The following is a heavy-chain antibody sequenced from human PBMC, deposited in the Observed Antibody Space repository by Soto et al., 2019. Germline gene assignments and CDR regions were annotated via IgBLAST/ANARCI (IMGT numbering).Heavy chain of an antibody. J-gene: IGHJ4*02. CDR3: AKDESDQRDRYDGSDY. V-gene: IGHV3-23*01. CDR2: ISGSGGST. CDR1: GFTFSSYA. Sequence: PGGSLRLSCAASGFTFSSYAMSWVRQAPGKGLEWVSAISGSGGSTYYADSVKGRFTISRDNSKNTLYLQMNSLRAEDTAVYYCAKDESDQRDRYDGSDYWGQGTLVTVSS. D-gene: IGHD5-12*01.